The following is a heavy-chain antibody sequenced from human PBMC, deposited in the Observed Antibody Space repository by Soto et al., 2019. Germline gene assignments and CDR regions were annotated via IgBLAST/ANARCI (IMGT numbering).Heavy chain of an antibody. J-gene: IGHJ4*02. CDR2: IIPMFGTA. D-gene: IGHD5-18*01. CDR1: GGTFSSYA. CDR3: ASGIQLWLRRINNGYSG. Sequence: SVKVSCKASGGTFSSYAISWVRQAPGQGLEWMGGIIPMFGTANYAQRFQDRVTITADESTNTVYMELSSLRSEDTAVYFCASGIQLWLRRINNGYSGWGQGTLVTVSS. V-gene: IGHV1-69*13.